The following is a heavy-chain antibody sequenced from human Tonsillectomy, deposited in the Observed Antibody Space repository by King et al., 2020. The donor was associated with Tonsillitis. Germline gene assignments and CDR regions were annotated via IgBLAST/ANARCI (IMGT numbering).Heavy chain of an antibody. CDR2: IDPTDSYT. J-gene: IGHJ4*02. V-gene: IGHV5-10-1*03. CDR1: GYTFTSYW. Sequence: QLVQSGAEVKKPGESLRISCKGFGYTFTSYWINWVRQMPGKGLEWMGRIDPTDSYTNYSPYCQGHLTISADESLTNAYLQWSSLKASDTAMYYCATPTPSEGEPGYWGQGTLVTVSS. D-gene: IGHD1-14*01. CDR3: ATPTPSEGEPGY.